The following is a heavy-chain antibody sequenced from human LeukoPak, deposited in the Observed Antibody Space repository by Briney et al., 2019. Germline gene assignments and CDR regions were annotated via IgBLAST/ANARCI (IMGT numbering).Heavy chain of an antibody. CDR3: ARNLRFLEWYYDY. CDR2: INHSGST. CDR1: GGSFSGYY. J-gene: IGHJ4*02. Sequence: PSETLSLTCAVYGGSFSGYYWSWIRQPPGKGLEWIGEINHSGSTNYNPSLQSRVTISVDTSKNQFSLKLSSVTAADTAVYYCARNLRFLEWYYDYWGQGTLVTVSS. V-gene: IGHV4-34*01. D-gene: IGHD3-3*01.